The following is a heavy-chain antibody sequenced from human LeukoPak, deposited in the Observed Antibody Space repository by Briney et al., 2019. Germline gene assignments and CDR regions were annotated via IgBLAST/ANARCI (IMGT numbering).Heavy chain of an antibody. Sequence: SETLSLTCTVSGGSISSYYWSWIRQPPGKGLEWIGYIYTSGSTNYNPSLKSRVTISVDTSKNQFSLKLSSVTAADTAVYYCARWYYCSSTSCYARGGFDPWGQGTLVTVSS. V-gene: IGHV4-4*09. CDR2: IYTSGST. CDR3: ARWYYCSSTSCYARGGFDP. J-gene: IGHJ5*02. D-gene: IGHD2-2*01. CDR1: GGSISSYY.